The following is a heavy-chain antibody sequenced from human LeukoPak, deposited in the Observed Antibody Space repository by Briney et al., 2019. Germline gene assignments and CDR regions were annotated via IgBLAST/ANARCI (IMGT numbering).Heavy chain of an antibody. CDR3: ARDRPRLRGYSYGYYYYMDV. D-gene: IGHD5-18*01. J-gene: IGHJ6*03. CDR2: IYFSGST. CDR1: GASISSNSYY. V-gene: IGHV4-39*07. Sequence: SETLSLTCTVSGASISSNSYYWGWIRQPPGKGLEWIGSIYFSGSTYYNPSLKSRVTISIDTSKNQFSLKLSSVTAADTAVYYCARDRPRLRGYSYGYYYYMDVWGKGTTVTVSS.